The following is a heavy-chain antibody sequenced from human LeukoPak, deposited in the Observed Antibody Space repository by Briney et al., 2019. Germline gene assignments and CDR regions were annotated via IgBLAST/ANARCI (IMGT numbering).Heavy chain of an antibody. CDR1: GYTFTSYG. V-gene: IGHV1-2*02. CDR3: ARAYNGDYLFDY. CDR2: INPNSGGT. D-gene: IGHD4-17*01. Sequence: GASVKVSCKASGYTFTSYGISWVRQAPGQGLEWMGWINPNSGGTNYAQKFQGRVTMTRDTSISTAYMELSRLRSDDTAVYYCARAYNGDYLFDYWGQGTLVTVSS. J-gene: IGHJ4*02.